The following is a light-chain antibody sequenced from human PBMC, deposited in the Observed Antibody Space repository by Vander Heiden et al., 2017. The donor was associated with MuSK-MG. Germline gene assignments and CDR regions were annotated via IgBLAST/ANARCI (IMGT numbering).Light chain of an antibody. CDR1: QSVSNW. V-gene: IGKV1-5*01. Sequence: DIQMTQSPSTLSASVGDRVTITCRASQSVSNWLAWYQQKPGKAPKLLIYDASTLETGVPSRFSGSGSGTEFTLTISSLQPDDFAPYYCQQYNSYSPYTFGQGTKLEIK. CDR2: DAS. J-gene: IGKJ2*01. CDR3: QQYNSYSPYT.